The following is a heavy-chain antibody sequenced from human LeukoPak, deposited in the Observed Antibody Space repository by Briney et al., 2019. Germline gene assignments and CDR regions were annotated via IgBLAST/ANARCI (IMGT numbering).Heavy chain of an antibody. J-gene: IGHJ3*02. Sequence: PGGSLRLSCAASGFTFDDYGMHWVRQAPGKGLEWVSGISWNTGRIGYADSVKGRFTISRDNAKNSLYLQMNSLRAEDTALYYCAKHRRPITLYGSGNYYGRNAFDIWGQGTMVTVSS. CDR1: GFTFDDYG. CDR3: AKHRRPITLYGSGNYYGRNAFDI. CDR2: ISWNTGRI. D-gene: IGHD3-10*01. V-gene: IGHV3-9*01.